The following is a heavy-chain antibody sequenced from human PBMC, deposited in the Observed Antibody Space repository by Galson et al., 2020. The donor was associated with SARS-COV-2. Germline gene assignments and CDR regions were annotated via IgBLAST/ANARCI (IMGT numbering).Heavy chain of an antibody. J-gene: IGHJ4*02. CDR2: IWYDGTKK. CDR3: ARVAQGYSSGWYEI. D-gene: IGHD6-19*01. Sequence: GGSLRLSCAASGFTFNSYGMHWVRQAPGKGLEWVAVIWYDGTKKEYGDSVKGRFTISRDISKNTLYLQMNSLRAEDTALYYCARVAQGYSSGWYEIWGQGTLVTVSS. CDR1: GFTFNSYG. V-gene: IGHV3-33*01.